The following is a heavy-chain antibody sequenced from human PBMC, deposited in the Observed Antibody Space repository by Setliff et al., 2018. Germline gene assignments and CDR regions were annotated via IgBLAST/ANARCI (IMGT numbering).Heavy chain of an antibody. J-gene: IGHJ4*02. CDR3: TRGGYDSGV. V-gene: IGHV5-10-1*01. D-gene: IGHD6-25*01. Sequence: GASLKISCKASGYSFSNFWINWVRQLPGKGLEWMGRIEPTDSYTNYSPSFQGHVTISIDKSITTAYLHWSGLKASDTAMYYCTRGGYDSGVWGQGTLVTVSS. CDR2: IEPTDSYT. CDR1: GYSFSNFW.